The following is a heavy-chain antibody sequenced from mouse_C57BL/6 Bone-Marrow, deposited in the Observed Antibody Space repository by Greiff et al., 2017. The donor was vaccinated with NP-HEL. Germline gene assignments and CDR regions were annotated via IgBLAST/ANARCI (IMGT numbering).Heavy chain of an antibody. D-gene: IGHD3-3*01. CDR1: GYTFTSYW. CDR3: AREGFLFYYAMDY. J-gene: IGHJ4*01. Sequence: QVQLQQSGAELVRPGTSVKLSCKASGYTFTSYWMHWVKQRPGQGLEWIGVIDPSDSYTNYNQKFKGKATLTVDTSSSTAYMQLSSLTSEDSAVYYCAREGFLFYYAMDYWGQGTSVTVSS. V-gene: IGHV1-59*01. CDR2: IDPSDSYT.